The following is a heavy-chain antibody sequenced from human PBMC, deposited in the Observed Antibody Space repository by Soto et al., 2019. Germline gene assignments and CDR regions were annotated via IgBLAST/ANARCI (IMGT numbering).Heavy chain of an antibody. CDR1: GGSISGYY. V-gene: IGHV4-59*01. Sequence: PSETLSLTCTVSGGSISGYYWSWIRQPPGKGLEWIGFIYFTGNTNYKPSLESRVTISLDTSKNQFSLKVTSVTAADTAVYYCARAPPKYYYYGLDVWGQGTTVTVSS. CDR3: ARAPPKYYYYGLDV. CDR2: IYFTGNT. J-gene: IGHJ6*02.